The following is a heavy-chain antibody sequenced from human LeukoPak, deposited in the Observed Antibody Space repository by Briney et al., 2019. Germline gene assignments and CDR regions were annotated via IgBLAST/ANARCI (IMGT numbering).Heavy chain of an antibody. CDR2: ISGSGGST. V-gene: IGHV3-23*01. CDR1: GFTFSSYA. J-gene: IGHJ3*02. Sequence: AGGSLRLSCAASGFTFSSYAMSWVRQAPGKGLEWVSAISGSGGSTYYADSVKGRFTISRDNSKNTLYPQMNSLRAEDTAVYYCAKTLGEFTSAFDIWGQGTMVTVSS. D-gene: IGHD3-3*01. CDR3: AKTLGEFTSAFDI.